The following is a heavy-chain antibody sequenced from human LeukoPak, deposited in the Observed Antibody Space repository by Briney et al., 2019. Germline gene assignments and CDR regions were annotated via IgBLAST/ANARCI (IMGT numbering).Heavy chain of an antibody. V-gene: IGHV1-46*01. CDR3: ARGGVGEWPEI. CDR1: GYTFTGYY. D-gene: IGHD3-10*01. CDR2: ISPSGGRV. Sequence: GASVKVSCKASGYTFTGYYIHWVRQAPGQGLEWMGIISPSGGRVSNAQKFQGRVTMTRDTSTSTVYMELSSLRSEDTAVYYCARGGVGEWPEIWGQGTMVTVSS. J-gene: IGHJ3*02.